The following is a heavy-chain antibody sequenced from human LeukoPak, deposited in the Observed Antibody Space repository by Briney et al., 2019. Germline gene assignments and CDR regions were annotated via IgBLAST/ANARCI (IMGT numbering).Heavy chain of an antibody. D-gene: IGHD5-18*01. CDR3: ARRGSGYGYYVDH. Sequence: PGGSLRLSCAASGFTFSSYWMSWVRQAPGKGLEWVANIKQDGSEKYYVDSVKGRFTISRDNAKTSLDLQMNSLRAEDTAVYYCARRGSGYGYYVDHWGQGTLVTVSS. CDR2: IKQDGSEK. CDR1: GFTFSSYW. V-gene: IGHV3-7*01. J-gene: IGHJ4*02.